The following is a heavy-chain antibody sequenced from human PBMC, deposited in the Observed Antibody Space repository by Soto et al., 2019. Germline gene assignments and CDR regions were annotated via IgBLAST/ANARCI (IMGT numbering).Heavy chain of an antibody. CDR3: ARDLVVPAPRLDP. J-gene: IGHJ5*02. Sequence: PSETLSLTCTVSGGSISSYYWSWIWRPPGKGLEWIGYIYYSGSTYYNPSLKSRVTISVDTSKNQFSLKLSSVTAADTAVYYCARDLVVPAPRLDPWGQGTLVTVSS. CDR1: GGSISSYY. D-gene: IGHD2-2*01. V-gene: IGHV4-59*12. CDR2: IYYSGST.